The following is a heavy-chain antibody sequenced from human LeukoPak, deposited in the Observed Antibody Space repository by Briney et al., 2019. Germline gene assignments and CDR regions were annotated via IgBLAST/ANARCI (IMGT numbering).Heavy chain of an antibody. V-gene: IGHV1-69*04. CDR2: IIPILGIA. D-gene: IGHD4-23*01. CDR1: GGTFISYA. CDR3: ASEVGRTVVTDMSTDY. J-gene: IGHJ4*02. Sequence: SVNVSCKASGGTFISYAISWVRPAPGQGLEWMGRIIPILGIANYAQKFQGRVTITADNSTSTAYMELSSMRSEDTAVYYCASEVGRTVVTDMSTDYWGQGTLVTVSS.